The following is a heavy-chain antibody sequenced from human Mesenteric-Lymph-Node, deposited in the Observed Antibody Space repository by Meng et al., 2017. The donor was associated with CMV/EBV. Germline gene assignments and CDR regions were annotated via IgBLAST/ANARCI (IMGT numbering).Heavy chain of an antibody. V-gene: IGHV3-53*01. CDR1: GFTVSTGY. CDR3: AKGYCSGITCYTYYYDYGMDV. Sequence: GESLKISCAASGFTVSTGYMSWVRQAPGKGLEWVSVTYSGGTTYYADSVKGRFTVSRDNSKNTLYLQMSSLRAEDTAVYYCAKGYCSGITCYTYYYDYGMDVWGQGTTVTVSS. J-gene: IGHJ6*02. CDR2: TYSGGTT. D-gene: IGHD2-2*02.